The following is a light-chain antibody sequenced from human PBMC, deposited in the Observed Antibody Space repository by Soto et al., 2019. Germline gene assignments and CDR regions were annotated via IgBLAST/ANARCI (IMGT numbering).Light chain of an antibody. V-gene: IGLV2-14*01. Sequence: QSVLTQPASVSGSPGQSITISCTGTSSDVGAYTYVSWYQQHPGKAPKLMIFEVSDRPSGVSNRFSGSKSGNTASLTISGLQAEDEAVYYCSSYTTSNTLVFGGGTKLTVL. J-gene: IGLJ2*01. CDR2: EVS. CDR1: SSDVGAYTY. CDR3: SSYTTSNTLV.